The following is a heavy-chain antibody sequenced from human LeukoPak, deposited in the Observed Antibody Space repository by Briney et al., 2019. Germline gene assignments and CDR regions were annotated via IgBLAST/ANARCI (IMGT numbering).Heavy chain of an antibody. CDR1: GGSISSSSYY. CDR2: IYYSGST. V-gene: IGHV4-39*01. Sequence: SETLSLTCTVSGGSISSSSYYWGWIRQPPGKGREWIGSIYYSGSTYYNPSLKSRVTISVDTSKNQFSLKLSSVTAADTDVYYCARHRKPVFYYDSSGYPAPFDYWGQGTLVTVSS. J-gene: IGHJ4*02. D-gene: IGHD3-22*01. CDR3: ARHRKPVFYYDSSGYPAPFDY.